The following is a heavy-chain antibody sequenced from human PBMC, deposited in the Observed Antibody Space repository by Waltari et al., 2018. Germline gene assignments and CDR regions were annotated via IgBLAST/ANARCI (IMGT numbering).Heavy chain of an antibody. Sequence: QVQLQESGPGLVKPSETLSLTCTVSGGSISSYYWSWIRQPAGTGLEWIGRIYTSGGTNYNPSLKSRVTMSVDTSKNQFSLKLSSVTAADTAVYYCARDLGGGPDPLRDYYYYYMDVWGKGTTVTVSS. CDR2: IYTSGGT. CDR3: ARDLGGGPDPLRDYYYYYMDV. CDR1: GGSISSYY. D-gene: IGHD3-10*01. V-gene: IGHV4-4*07. J-gene: IGHJ6*03.